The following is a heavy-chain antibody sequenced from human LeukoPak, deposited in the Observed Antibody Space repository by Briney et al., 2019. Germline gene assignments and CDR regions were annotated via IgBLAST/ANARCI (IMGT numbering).Heavy chain of an antibody. J-gene: IGHJ4*02. CDR1: GGSISSSSYY. CDR2: IYYSGST. CDR3: ARLPDSSSTLDY. D-gene: IGHD6-6*01. Sequence: SETLSLTCTVSGGSISSSSYYWGWIRQPPGKGLEWIGSIYYSGSTYYNPSLKSRVAISLDTSKNQFSLKLTSVTAADTAMYYCARLPDSSSTLDYWGQGTLVTVSS. V-gene: IGHV4-39*07.